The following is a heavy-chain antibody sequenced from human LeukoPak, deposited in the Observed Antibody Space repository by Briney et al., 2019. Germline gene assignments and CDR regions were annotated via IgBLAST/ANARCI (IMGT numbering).Heavy chain of an antibody. Sequence: PGGSLRLSCAASGFTFRSYAIHWVRQAPGKGLEWVAVTSSDLNVKLYADSVKGRFTISRDNSRSTLYLQMNSLRPEDTAIYYCAREGYYGSGSPPSLYFDYWDQGTLVTVSS. CDR3: AREGYYGSGSPPSLYFDY. J-gene: IGHJ4*02. CDR2: TSSDLNVK. D-gene: IGHD3-10*01. V-gene: IGHV3-30-3*01. CDR1: GFTFRSYA.